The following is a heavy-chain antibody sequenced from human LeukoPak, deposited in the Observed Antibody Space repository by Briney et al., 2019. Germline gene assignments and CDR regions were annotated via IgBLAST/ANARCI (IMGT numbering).Heavy chain of an antibody. V-gene: IGHV3-30*18. CDR1: GFTFNSYG. J-gene: IGHJ6*02. Sequence: PGGSLRLSCAASGFTFNSYGMHWVRQAPGKGLEWVAVISYDGSNKFYADSVKGRFTISRDNSKNTLYLQMNSLRAEDTAVYYCAKDLHIVVVGDHYYYYGMDVWGQGTTVTVSS. CDR3: AKDLHIVVVGDHYYYYGMDV. D-gene: IGHD2-15*01. CDR2: ISYDGSNK.